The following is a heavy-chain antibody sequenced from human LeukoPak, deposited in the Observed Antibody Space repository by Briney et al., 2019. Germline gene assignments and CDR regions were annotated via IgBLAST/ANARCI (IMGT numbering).Heavy chain of an antibody. J-gene: IGHJ5*02. Sequence: PSETLSLTCTVSGGSISSYYWSWIRQPPGKGLEWIGYIYYSGSTNYNPSLKSRVTISVDTSKNQFSLKLSSVTAADTAVYYCARDLVGFDPWGQGTLVTVSS. CDR1: GGSISSYY. D-gene: IGHD2-8*02. V-gene: IGHV4-59*12. CDR3: ARDLVGFDP. CDR2: IYYSGST.